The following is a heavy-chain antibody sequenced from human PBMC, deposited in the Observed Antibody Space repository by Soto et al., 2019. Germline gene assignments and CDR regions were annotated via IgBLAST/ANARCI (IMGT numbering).Heavy chain of an antibody. CDR2: ISPRSGGT. CDR1: GYSFIDYY. Sequence: ASVKVSCKASGYSFIDYYIHWVRQAPGQGLEWMGWISPRSGGTNYAQKFRGRVTITSDTSINTAYMELTSLSSDDTAVYYCTKMGGGPFPFDPWGQGARVTVSS. D-gene: IGHD2-8*01. CDR3: TKMGGGPFPFDP. V-gene: IGHV1-2*02. J-gene: IGHJ5*02.